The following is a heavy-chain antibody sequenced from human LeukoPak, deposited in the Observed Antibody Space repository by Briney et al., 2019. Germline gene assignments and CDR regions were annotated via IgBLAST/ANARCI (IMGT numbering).Heavy chain of an antibody. J-gene: IGHJ2*01. V-gene: IGHV1-69*05. CDR2: LIPALGTA. CDR1: GGTFGNHG. CDR3: ARERLARGADYWYFDL. D-gene: IGHD3-10*01. Sequence: SVKVSCKASGGTFGNHGITWVRQGPRQGLEWLGGLIPALGTANFAPRFQGRVTMTTDDSKTTAYMEVTSLTSDDTAIYYCARERLARGADYWYFDLWGRGTLATVSS.